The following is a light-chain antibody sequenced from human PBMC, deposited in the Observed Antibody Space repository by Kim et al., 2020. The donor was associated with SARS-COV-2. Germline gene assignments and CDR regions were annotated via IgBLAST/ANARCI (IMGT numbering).Light chain of an antibody. Sequence: PGERVTLSCRASQCVISSSLTSYQHLPGQAPSLLFYVASTFATSFPARFSVSGSWTAFTLTIISLHPEDFSFSYCPHDYNLPTFGHCTQLDI. V-gene: IGKV3D-7*01. CDR1: QCVISSS. J-gene: IGKJ1*01. CDR3: PHDYNLPT. CDR2: VAS.